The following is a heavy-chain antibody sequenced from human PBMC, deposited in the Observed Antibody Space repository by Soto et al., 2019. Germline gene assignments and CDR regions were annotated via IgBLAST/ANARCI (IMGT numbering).Heavy chain of an antibody. CDR2: LHYEEAER. J-gene: IGHJ4*02. CDR3: AADVTTFDY. V-gene: IGHV1-24*01. D-gene: IGHD4-17*01. Sequence: VPGKVSSNLSGTSLRGLPTHWVRQAPGKVLEWIGSLHYEEAERSFAQWFQGRRTLTEDTSTDTAYMELSSLMSEGTAVYYCAADVTTFDYRGQGTLVNVPS. CDR1: GTSLRGLP.